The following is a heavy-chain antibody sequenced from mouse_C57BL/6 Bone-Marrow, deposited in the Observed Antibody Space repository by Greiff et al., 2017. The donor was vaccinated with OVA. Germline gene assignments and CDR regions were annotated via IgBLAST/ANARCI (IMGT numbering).Heavy chain of an antibody. CDR3: ARSGWLLQNPY. CDR1: GYTFTSYW. CDR2: IDPNSGGT. Sequence: QVQLKQPGAELVKPGASVKLSCKASGYTFTSYWMHWVKQRPGRGLEWIGRIDPNSGGTKYNEKFKSKATLTVDKPSSTAYMQLSSLTSEDSAVYYCARSGWLLQNPYWGQGTLVTVSA. D-gene: IGHD2-3*01. V-gene: IGHV1-72*01. J-gene: IGHJ3*01.